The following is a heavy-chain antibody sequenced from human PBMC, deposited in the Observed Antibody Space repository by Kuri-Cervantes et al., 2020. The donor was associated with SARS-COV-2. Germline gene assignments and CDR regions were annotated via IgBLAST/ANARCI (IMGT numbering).Heavy chain of an antibody. Sequence: GSLRLSCSVSGASISGSPHYWDWLRQTPGKGLEWIGNIYYSGNTYYNPSLESRVAIFLDTPKNQFSLKLNSVTAADTAVYYCARRLYNWNDAGGRRFYYFDSWGQGILVTVSS. CDR1: GASISGSPHY. CDR2: IYYSGNT. J-gene: IGHJ4*02. D-gene: IGHD1-20*01. CDR3: ARRLYNWNDAGGRRFYYFDS. V-gene: IGHV4-39*01.